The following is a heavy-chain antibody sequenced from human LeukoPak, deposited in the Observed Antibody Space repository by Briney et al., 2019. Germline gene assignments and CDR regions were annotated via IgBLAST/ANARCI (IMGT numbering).Heavy chain of an antibody. V-gene: IGHV3-74*01. CDR3: ARRIGYSSGHSAVYYFDY. D-gene: IGHD6-19*01. CDR1: GFTFSTYW. J-gene: IGHJ4*02. CDR2: INRGGDDT. Sequence: GGSLRLSCAASGFTFSTYWMHWVRQAPGKGLVWVSLINRGGDDTRYADSVKGRFTISRDNAKNTLYLQMNSLRAEDTAVYYCARRIGYSSGHSAVYYFDYWGQGTLVTVSS.